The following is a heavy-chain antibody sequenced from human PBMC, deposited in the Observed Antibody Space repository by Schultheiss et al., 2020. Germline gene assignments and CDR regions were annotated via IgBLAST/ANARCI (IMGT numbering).Heavy chain of an antibody. CDR2: IYYSGST. D-gene: IGHD5-12*01. Sequence: TLSLTCAVSGGSISSNNWWSWVRQPPGKGLEWIGEIYYSGSTNYNPSLKSRVTISVDTSKNQFSLKLSSVTAADTAVYYCARVKVATHPGFDYWGQGTLVTVSS. CDR1: GGSISSNNW. J-gene: IGHJ4*02. V-gene: IGHV4-4*02. CDR3: ARVKVATHPGFDY.